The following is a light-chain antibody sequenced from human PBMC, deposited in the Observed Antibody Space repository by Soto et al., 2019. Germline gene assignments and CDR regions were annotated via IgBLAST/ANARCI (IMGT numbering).Light chain of an antibody. CDR1: QGISNY. J-gene: IGKJ2*01. V-gene: IGKV1-9*01. CDR3: QQLNSYRYT. Sequence: DIQLTQSPSFLSASVGDRVTIACRASQGISNYLAWYQQKPGKAPKLLIYGASTLQSGVPPRFRGSGSGTEFTLTISRLQPEDFATYYCQQLNSYRYTFGQGTKLEIK. CDR2: GAS.